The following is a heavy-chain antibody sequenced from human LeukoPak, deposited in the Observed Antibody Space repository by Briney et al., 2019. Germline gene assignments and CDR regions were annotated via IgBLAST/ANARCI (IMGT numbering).Heavy chain of an antibody. CDR1: GYTFTSYY. Sequence: ASVKVSCKASGYTFTSYYMHWVRQAPGQGLEWMGLTNPSGGSTSYAQKFQGRVTMTRDTSTSTVYMELSSLRSEDTAVYYCARDSREGYSSSFYYYYGMDVWGQGTTVTVSS. D-gene: IGHD6-13*01. V-gene: IGHV1-46*01. CDR3: ARDSREGYSSSFYYYYGMDV. J-gene: IGHJ6*02. CDR2: TNPSGGST.